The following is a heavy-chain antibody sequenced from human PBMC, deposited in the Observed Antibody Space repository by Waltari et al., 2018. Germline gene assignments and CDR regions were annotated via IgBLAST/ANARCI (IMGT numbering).Heavy chain of an antibody. D-gene: IGHD3-9*01. J-gene: IGHJ4*02. Sequence: QVQLVQSGAEVKTPGSSVKVSCKAAGGTFGSYAISLVRQDPGPGLEWMGGIIPILGIANYAQKFQGRVTITADKSTSTAYMELSSLRSEDTAVYYCARGKDYDILTGYYSTKFDYWGQGTLVTVSS. CDR3: ARGKDYDILTGYYSTKFDY. CDR2: IIPILGIA. V-gene: IGHV1-69*10. CDR1: GGTFGSYA.